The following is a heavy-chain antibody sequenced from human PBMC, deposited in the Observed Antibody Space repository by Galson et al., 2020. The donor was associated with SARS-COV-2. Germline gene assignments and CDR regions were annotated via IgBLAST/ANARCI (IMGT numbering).Heavy chain of an antibody. CDR3: ATPGGAD. J-gene: IGHJ4*02. CDR1: GFNVNSDY. Sequence: GGSLRLSCAASGFNVNSDYMTWVRQAPGKGLEWISVLFIGGGTNYADSVKGRFTTSRDNSKNTLFLQMNSLRVDDTAVYYCATPGGADWGQGTLVTVS. V-gene: IGHV3-53*01. D-gene: IGHD3-10*01. CDR2: LFIGGGT.